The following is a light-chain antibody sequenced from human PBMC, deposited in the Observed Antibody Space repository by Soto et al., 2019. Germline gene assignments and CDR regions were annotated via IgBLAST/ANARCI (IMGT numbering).Light chain of an antibody. CDR2: EGS. CDR3: CSYAGSRSWV. V-gene: IGLV2-23*01. J-gene: IGLJ3*02. CDR1: INDVANYNL. Sequence: QSALTQPASVSGSPGQSITISCTGTINDVANYNLVSWYQQHPGKAPKLRIYEGSKRPSGVSNRFSGSKSANTASLTISGLQAEDEADYYCCSYAGSRSWVFGGGTKLTVL.